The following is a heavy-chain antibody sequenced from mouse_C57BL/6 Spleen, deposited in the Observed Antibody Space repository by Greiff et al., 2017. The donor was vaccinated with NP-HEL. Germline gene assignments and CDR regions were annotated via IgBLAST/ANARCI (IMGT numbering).Heavy chain of an antibody. CDR1: GYTFTSYW. CDR3: ARFGDYDLFDY. D-gene: IGHD2-4*01. J-gene: IGHJ2*01. V-gene: IGHV1-50*01. CDR2: IDPSDSYT. Sequence: VQLQQSGAELVKPGASVKLSCKASGYTFTSYWMQWVKQRPGQGLEWIGEIDPSDSYTNYNQKFKGKATLTVDTSSSTAYMQLSSLTSEDSAVYYCARFGDYDLFDYWGQGTTLTVSS.